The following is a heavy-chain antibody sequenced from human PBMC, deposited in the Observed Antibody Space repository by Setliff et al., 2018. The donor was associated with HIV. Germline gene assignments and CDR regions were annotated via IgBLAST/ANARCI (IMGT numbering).Heavy chain of an antibody. J-gene: IGHJ4*02. CDR2: INHYGST. CDR1: GGSISSSNW. D-gene: IGHD3-22*01. CDR3: ASYYGADEPSYYFDF. V-gene: IGHV4-4*02. Sequence: SETLSLTCAVSGGSISSSNWWSWVRQPPGKGLEWIGEINHYGSTNYNPSLKSRVTISVDTSKNQFSLKLTSVTAADTAVYYCASYYGADEPSYYFDFWGQGTQVTVSS.